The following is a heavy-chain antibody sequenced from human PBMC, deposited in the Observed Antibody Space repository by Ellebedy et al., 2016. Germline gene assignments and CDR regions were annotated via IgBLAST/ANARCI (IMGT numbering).Heavy chain of an antibody. J-gene: IGHJ4*02. CDR1: GFTFSFYG. CDR2: ISYDGNIQ. Sequence: GGSLRLXXAASGFTFSFYGMHWIRQAPGKGLEWVALISYDGNIQYYADSVKGRFTIFRDTSRNTLSLQMDSLRAEDTAVYYCARDDTIVPVHYFNYWGQGTLVTVSS. CDR3: ARDDTIVPVHYFNY. D-gene: IGHD4/OR15-4a*01. V-gene: IGHV3-30*19.